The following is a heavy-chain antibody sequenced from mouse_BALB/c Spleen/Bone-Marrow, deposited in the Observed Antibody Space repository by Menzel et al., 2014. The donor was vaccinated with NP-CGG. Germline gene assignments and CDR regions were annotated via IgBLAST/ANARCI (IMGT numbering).Heavy chain of an antibody. CDR2: IYPGNVNT. V-gene: IGHV1S56*01. D-gene: IGHD1-1*01. J-gene: IGHJ2*01. Sequence: VKLMESGPELVKPGASARISCKASGYTFTSYYIQWVKQRPGQGLEWIGWIYPGNVNTKYNEKFKGKATLTADKSSSTAYMQLSSLTSEDSAVYFCARTTVALDYWGQGTTLTVSS. CDR1: GYTFTSYY. CDR3: ARTTVALDY.